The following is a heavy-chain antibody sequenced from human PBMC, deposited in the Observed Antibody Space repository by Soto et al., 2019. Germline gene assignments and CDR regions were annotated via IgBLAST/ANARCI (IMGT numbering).Heavy chain of an antibody. CDR3: TTAFYSGYDPAYYYYGMDV. CDR1: SFTFSNAW. D-gene: IGHD5-12*01. Sequence: PGKSLTLSCAASSFTFSNAWMNWVRHAAGKGIEWVSRIKSKTDVGTTDYKAPVKGRFTISRDDSKNTLYLQMNSLKTEDTAVYYCTTAFYSGYDPAYYYYGMDVWGQGTTVTVSS. V-gene: IGHV3-15*07. J-gene: IGHJ6*02. CDR2: IKSKTDVGTT.